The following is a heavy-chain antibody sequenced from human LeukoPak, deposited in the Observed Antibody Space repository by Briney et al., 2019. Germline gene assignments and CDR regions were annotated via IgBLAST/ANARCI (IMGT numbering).Heavy chain of an antibody. J-gene: IGHJ5*02. V-gene: IGHV4-39*01. Sequence: SETLSLTCTVSGGSISSNTYYWGWVRQPPGKGLEWIGSIYYSGSTYYNPSLKSRVTISVDTSKNQFSLRLSSVTAADTAVYYCSQLGRDDEWRTWGQGTLVTVSS. CDR2: IYYSGST. CDR1: GGSISSNTYY. CDR3: SQLGRDDEWRT. D-gene: IGHD1-1*01.